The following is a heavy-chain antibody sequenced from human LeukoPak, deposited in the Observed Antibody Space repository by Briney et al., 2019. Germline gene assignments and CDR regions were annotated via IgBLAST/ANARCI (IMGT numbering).Heavy chain of an antibody. J-gene: IGHJ4*02. CDR3: ARSPLVYSSGWYGNYFDY. Sequence: SQTLSLTCAVSGGSISSGGYSWSRIRQPPGKGLEWIGYIYHSGSTYYNPSLKSRVTISVDRSKNQFSLKLSSVTAADTAVYYCARSPLVYSSGWYGNYFDYWGQGTLVTVSS. V-gene: IGHV4-30-2*01. CDR2: IYHSGST. D-gene: IGHD6-19*01. CDR1: GGSISSGGYS.